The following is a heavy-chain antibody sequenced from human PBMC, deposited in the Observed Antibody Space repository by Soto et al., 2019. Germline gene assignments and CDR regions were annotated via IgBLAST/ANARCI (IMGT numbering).Heavy chain of an antibody. Sequence: QVQLQESGPGLVRPWETLSLTCSVSGDSVSSGDYYWSWIRQPPGKGLEWIGHVYFSGSTNYIPSLKSRLTMSVDTAKNQFSLKLNSVTAADMAVYYCARIPVDTYMIYWSDPWGQGTQVTVSS. J-gene: IGHJ5*02. CDR3: ARIPVDTYMIYWSDP. V-gene: IGHV4-61*08. D-gene: IGHD3-16*01. CDR1: GDSVSSGDYY. CDR2: VYFSGST.